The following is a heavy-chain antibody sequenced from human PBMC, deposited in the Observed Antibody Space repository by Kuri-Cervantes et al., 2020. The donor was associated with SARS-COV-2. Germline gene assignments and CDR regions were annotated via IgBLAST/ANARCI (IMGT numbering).Heavy chain of an antibody. CDR3: ARYGGITMVQGVIKGDGGYYYYMDV. D-gene: IGHD3-10*01. V-gene: IGHV1-69*13. Sequence: SVKVSCKASGGTFSSYAISWVRQAPGQGLEWMGGIIPIFGTANYAQKFQGRVTITADESTSTAYMELSSLRSEDTAVYYCARYGGITMVQGVIKGDGGYYYYMDVWGKGTTVTVSS. J-gene: IGHJ6*03. CDR2: IIPIFGTA. CDR1: GGTFSSYA.